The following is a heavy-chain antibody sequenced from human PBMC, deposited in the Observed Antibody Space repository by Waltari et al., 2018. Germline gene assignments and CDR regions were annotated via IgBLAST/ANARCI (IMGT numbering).Heavy chain of an antibody. J-gene: IGHJ3*02. CDR1: GYSFTTYW. V-gene: IGHV5-51*03. D-gene: IGHD5-12*01. CDR3: ARDVARDAFDM. CDR2: IYPGDADA. Sequence: VQLVQSGAEVKKPGESLKISCQGSGYSFTTYWIGWVRQMPGKGLELIGIIYPGDADAKYRPSFQGQVTISADKSINTAYLQWSSLKASDTAMYYCARDVARDAFDMWGQGTRVTVSS.